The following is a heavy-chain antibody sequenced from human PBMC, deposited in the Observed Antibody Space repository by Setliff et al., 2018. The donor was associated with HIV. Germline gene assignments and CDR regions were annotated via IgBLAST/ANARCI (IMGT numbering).Heavy chain of an antibody. D-gene: IGHD5-18*01. J-gene: IGHJ4*02. CDR2: INNSGST. CDR1: GGSFSGYY. V-gene: IGHV4-34*01. Sequence: PSETLSLTCAVYGGSFSGYYWSWIRQPPGKGLEWIAEINNSGSTNYNPSLKSRVTVSVDTSKNQFSRKLRSVTAADTAVYYCARWRGYSYGSLLRYFDYWGQGTLVTVSS. CDR3: ARWRGYSYGSLLRYFDY.